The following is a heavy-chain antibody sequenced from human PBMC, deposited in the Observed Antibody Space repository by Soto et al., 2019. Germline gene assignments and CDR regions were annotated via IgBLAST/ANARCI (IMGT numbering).Heavy chain of an antibody. CDR2: MNPNSGNT. Sequence: GASVKVSCKASGYTFTSYDINWVRQATGQGLEWMGWMNPNSGNTGYAQKFQGRVTMTRNTSISTAYMELSSLRSEDTAVYYCARDVGKQQLVRRALLIWGQGTLVTVSS. V-gene: IGHV1-8*01. CDR3: ARDVGKQQLVRRALLI. D-gene: IGHD6-13*01. CDR1: GYTFTSYD. J-gene: IGHJ4*02.